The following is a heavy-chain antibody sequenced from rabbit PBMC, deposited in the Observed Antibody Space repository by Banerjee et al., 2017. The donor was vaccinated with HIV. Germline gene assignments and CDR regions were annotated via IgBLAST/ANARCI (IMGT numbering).Heavy chain of an antibody. CDR1: GFDLSSYSY. CDR3: ARASDTYSGAFDP. J-gene: IGHJ2*01. Sequence: QEQLEESGGGLVQPGASLTLTCKASGFDLSSYSYMCWVRQAPGKGLEWIACIWTGVGGATYYASWAKGRFTISKTSSTTVTLQMTSLTAADTATYFCARASDTYSGAFDPWGPGTLVTVS. V-gene: IGHV1S45*01. D-gene: IGHD1-1*01. CDR2: IWTGVGGAT.